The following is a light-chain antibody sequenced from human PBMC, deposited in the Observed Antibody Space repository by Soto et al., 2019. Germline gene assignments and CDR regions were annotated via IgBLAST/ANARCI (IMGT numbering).Light chain of an antibody. CDR2: DVS. CDR1: RSDVGGYNF. V-gene: IGLV2-14*01. Sequence: QSALTQPASVSGSPGQSITISCTGTRSDVGGYNFVSWFQQHPGKAPELMIYDVSNRPSGVSNRFSGSKSGNTASLTISGLQAEDEADYYCNSFTSSSTPYVFGTGTKVTVL. CDR3: NSFTSSSTPYV. J-gene: IGLJ1*01.